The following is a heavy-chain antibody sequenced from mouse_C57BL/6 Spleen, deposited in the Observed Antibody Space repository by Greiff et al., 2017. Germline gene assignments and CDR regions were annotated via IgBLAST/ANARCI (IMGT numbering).Heavy chain of an antibody. CDR2: IHPNSGST. V-gene: IGHV1-64*01. CDR3: ARRDYAMDY. J-gene: IGHJ4*01. Sequence: QVQLKESGAELVKPGASVKLSCKASGYTFTSYWMHWVKQRPGQGLEWIGMIHPNSGSTNYNEKFKSKATLTVDKSSSTAYMQLSSLTSEDSAVYYCARRDYAMDYWGQGTSVTVSS. CDR1: GYTFTSYW.